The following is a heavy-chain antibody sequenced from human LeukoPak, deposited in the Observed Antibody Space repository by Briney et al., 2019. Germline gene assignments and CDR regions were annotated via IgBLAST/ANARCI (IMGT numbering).Heavy chain of an antibody. CDR1: GYTFTGYY. J-gene: IGHJ5*02. CDR2: INPNSGGT. Sequence: ASVKVSCKASGYTFTGYYMHWVRQAPGQGLEWMGWINPNSGGTNYAQKFQGRVTMTRDTPISTAHMELSRLRSDDTAVYYCARDRRYCSSTSCYAPWGQGTLVTVSS. V-gene: IGHV1-2*02. D-gene: IGHD2-2*01. CDR3: ARDRRYCSSTSCYAP.